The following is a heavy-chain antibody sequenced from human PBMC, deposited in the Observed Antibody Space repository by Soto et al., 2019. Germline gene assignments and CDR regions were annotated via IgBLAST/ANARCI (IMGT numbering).Heavy chain of an antibody. V-gene: IGHV3-23*01. J-gene: IGHJ4*02. D-gene: IGHD6-13*01. CDR1: GFTFSSYA. Sequence: SLRLSCAASGFTFSSYAMSWVRQAPGKGLEWVSAISGSTYYADSVKGRFTISRDNAKNSLYLQMNSLRAEDTAVYYCARDDRIALVSDYWGQGTLVTVSS. CDR3: ARDDRIALVSDY. CDR2: ISGST.